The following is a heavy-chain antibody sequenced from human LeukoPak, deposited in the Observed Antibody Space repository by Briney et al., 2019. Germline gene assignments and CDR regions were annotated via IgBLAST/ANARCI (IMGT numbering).Heavy chain of an antibody. CDR2: IKSKTDGGAT. J-gene: IGHJ4*02. CDR1: GFTFSNAW. V-gene: IGHV3-15*01. Sequence: PGGSLRLSCAASGFTFSNAWMSWVRQAPGKGLEWVSRIKSKTDGGATDYAAPVKGRFTISRDDSKNTLYLQMNSLKTEDTAVYYCTTQGHYYYDSSGYSDWGQGTLVTVSS. CDR3: TTQGHYYYDSSGYSD. D-gene: IGHD3-22*01.